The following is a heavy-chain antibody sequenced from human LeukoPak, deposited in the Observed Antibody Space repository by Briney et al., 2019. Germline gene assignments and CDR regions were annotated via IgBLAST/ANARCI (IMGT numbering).Heavy chain of an antibody. CDR1: GGSISSSGYY. Sequence: SETLSLTCTVSGGSISSSGYYGGWIRQPPGKGLEWIASISYSWTTYYNPSLKSRVTMSVDTSKNQFSLKLSSVTAADTAVYYCVRVIDWSRWFDPWGQGTLVTVSS. CDR3: VRVIDWSRWFDP. V-gene: IGHV4-39*07. CDR2: ISYSWTT. J-gene: IGHJ5*02. D-gene: IGHD3-9*01.